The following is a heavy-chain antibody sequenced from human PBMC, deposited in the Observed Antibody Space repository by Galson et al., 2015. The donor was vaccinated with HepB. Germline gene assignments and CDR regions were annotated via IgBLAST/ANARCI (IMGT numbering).Heavy chain of an antibody. D-gene: IGHD3-22*01. Sequence: SLRLSCAASGFTFSSYGMHWVRQAPGKGLEWVAVISYDGSNEYYADSVEGRFTISRDNSKNTLYLQMNSLRAEDTAVYYCAKDRSSGSFDYWGQGTLVTVSS. V-gene: IGHV3-30*18. CDR2: ISYDGSNE. CDR3: AKDRSSGSFDY. J-gene: IGHJ4*02. CDR1: GFTFSSYG.